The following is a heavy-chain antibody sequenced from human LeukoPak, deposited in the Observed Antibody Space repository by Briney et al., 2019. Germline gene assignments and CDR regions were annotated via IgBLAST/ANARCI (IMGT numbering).Heavy chain of an antibody. CDR1: GFTFSSYW. D-gene: IGHD3-9*01. J-gene: IGHJ5*02. V-gene: IGHV3-7*01. CDR3: ARERDYDILTGYYGTNWFDP. Sequence: PGGSLRLSCAASGFTFSSYWMSWVRQAPGKGLEWVANIKQDGSEKYYVDSVKGRFTISRDNAKNSLYLQMNSLRAEDTAVYYCARERDYDILTGYYGTNWFDPWGQGTLVTVSS. CDR2: IKQDGSEK.